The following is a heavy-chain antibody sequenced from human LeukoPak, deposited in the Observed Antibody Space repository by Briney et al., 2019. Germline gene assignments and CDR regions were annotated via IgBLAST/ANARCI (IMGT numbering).Heavy chain of an antibody. J-gene: IGHJ4*02. CDR1: GGSFSGYY. V-gene: IGHV4-59*01. CDR2: IYYSGST. CDR3: ARGIVGAI. Sequence: PSETLSLTCAVYGGSFSGYYWSWIRQPPGKGLEWIGYIYYSGSTNYNPSLKSRVTISVDTSKNQFSLKLSSVTAADTAVYYCARGIVGAIWGQGTLVTVSS. D-gene: IGHD1-26*01.